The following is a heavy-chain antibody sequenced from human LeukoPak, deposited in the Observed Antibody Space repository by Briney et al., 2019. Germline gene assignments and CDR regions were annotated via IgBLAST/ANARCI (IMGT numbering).Heavy chain of an antibody. CDR3: AELGITMIGGV. Sequence: GGPLRLSCAASGFTSSSYEMNWVRQAPGKGLEWVSYISSSGSTIYYADSVKGRFTISRDNAKNSLYLQMNSLRAEDTAVYYCAELGITMIGGVWGKGTTVTISS. CDR2: ISSSGSTI. J-gene: IGHJ6*04. CDR1: GFTSSSYE. V-gene: IGHV3-48*03. D-gene: IGHD3-10*02.